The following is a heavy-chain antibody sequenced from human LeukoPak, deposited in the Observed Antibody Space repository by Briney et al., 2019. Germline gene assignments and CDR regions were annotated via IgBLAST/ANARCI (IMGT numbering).Heavy chain of an antibody. CDR2: ISYDGSNK. V-gene: IGHV3-30-3*01. D-gene: IGHD1-26*01. Sequence: PGGSLRLSCAASGFTFSSYAMHWVRQAPGKGLEWVAVISYDGSNKYYADSVKGRFTISRDNSKNTLYLQMNSPRAEDTAVYYCARWGSGSYSITAFDYWGQGTLVTVSS. J-gene: IGHJ4*02. CDR3: ARWGSGSYSITAFDY. CDR1: GFTFSSYA.